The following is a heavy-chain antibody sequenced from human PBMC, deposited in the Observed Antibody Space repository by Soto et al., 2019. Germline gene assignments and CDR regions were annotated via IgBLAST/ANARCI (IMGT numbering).Heavy chain of an antibody. CDR3: ARSGYSYGYDY. CDR1: GVSFSGYY. J-gene: IGHJ4*02. CDR2: INHSGST. V-gene: IGHV4-34*01. Sequence: SETLSLTCAVYGVSFSGYYWIWIRQPPGKGLEWIGEINHSGSTNYNPSLKSRVTISVDTSKNQFSLKLSSVTAADTAVYYCARSGYSYGYDYWGQGTLVTVSS. D-gene: IGHD5-18*01.